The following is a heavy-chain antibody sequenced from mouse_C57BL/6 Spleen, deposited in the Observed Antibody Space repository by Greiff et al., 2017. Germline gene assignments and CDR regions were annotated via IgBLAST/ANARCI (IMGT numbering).Heavy chain of an antibody. V-gene: IGHV1-55*01. Sequence: QVQLQQPGAELVKPGASVEMSCKASGYTFTSYWITWVKQRPGQGLEWIGDIYPGSGSTNYNEKFKSKATLTVDTSSSAAYMQLSHRTSEDSAVYYCASYYGSSYVYFDYWGQGTTLTVSS. CDR1: GYTFTSYW. CDR3: ASYYGSSYVYFDY. J-gene: IGHJ2*01. D-gene: IGHD1-1*01. CDR2: IYPGSGST.